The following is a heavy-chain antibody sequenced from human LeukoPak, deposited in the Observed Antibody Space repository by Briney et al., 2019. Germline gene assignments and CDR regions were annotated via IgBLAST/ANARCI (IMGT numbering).Heavy chain of an antibody. J-gene: IGHJ5*02. CDR2: IIPIFGTA. CDR1: GGTFSSYA. CDR3: ARDSPYYYYDSSGSVPSWFDP. Sequence: GASVKVSCKASGGTFSSYAISWVRQAPGQGLEWMGGIIPIFGTANYAQKFQGRVTITADKSTSTAYMELSSLRSEDTAVYYCARDSPYYYYDSSGSVPSWFDPWGQGTLVTVSS. V-gene: IGHV1-69*06. D-gene: IGHD3-22*01.